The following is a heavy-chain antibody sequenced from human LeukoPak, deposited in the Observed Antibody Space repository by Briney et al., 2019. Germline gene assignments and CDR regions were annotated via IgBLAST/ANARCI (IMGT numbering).Heavy chain of an antibody. CDR2: INKDGSGK. Sequence: GGSLRLSCAVSGFTFSNYWMKWVRQAPGKGLEWVAGINKDGSGKYSVDSVKDRFTMSRDNAKKALYLQINSLTVENTAIYCCARDDGDVWGKGTTVTVSS. CDR3: ARDDGDV. J-gene: IGHJ6*04. CDR1: GFTFSNYW. V-gene: IGHV3-7*01.